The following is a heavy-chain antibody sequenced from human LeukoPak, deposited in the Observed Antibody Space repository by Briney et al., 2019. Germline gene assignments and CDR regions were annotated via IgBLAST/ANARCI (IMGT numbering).Heavy chain of an antibody. V-gene: IGHV3-48*03. D-gene: IGHD3-22*01. J-gene: IGHJ4*02. CDR3: ARDREGYYTDY. Sequence: PGGSLRLSCVASGFTFSSYEMNWVRQAPGKWLEWVSYISSSGTTIYYADSVKGRFTISRDNAKNSLYLQMNSLRAEDTAVYYCARDREGYYTDYWGQGTLVTASS. CDR2: ISSSGTTI. CDR1: GFTFSSYE.